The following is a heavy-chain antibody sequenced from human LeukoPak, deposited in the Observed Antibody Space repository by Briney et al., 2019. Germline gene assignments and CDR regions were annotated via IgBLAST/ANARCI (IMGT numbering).Heavy chain of an antibody. Sequence: GGSLRLSCAASGFTFSSFEMGWVRQAPGKGLEWVSAISGSGGSSYYADSVKGRFTISRDNSRNSLPLQMNSLRAEDTALYYCAKTGYSSGWYRFWDYWGQGTLVTVSS. CDR1: GFTFSSFE. V-gene: IGHV3-23*01. CDR2: ISGSGGSS. J-gene: IGHJ4*02. D-gene: IGHD6-19*01. CDR3: AKTGYSSGWYRFWDY.